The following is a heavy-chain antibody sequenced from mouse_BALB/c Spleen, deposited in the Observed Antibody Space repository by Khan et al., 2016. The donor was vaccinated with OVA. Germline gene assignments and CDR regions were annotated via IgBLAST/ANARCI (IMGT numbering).Heavy chain of an antibody. V-gene: IGHV1-77*01. CDR1: GYTFTDFY. CDR2: IYPGSGNT. Sequence: QVQLQQSGTELARPGTSVKLSCKSSGYTFTDFYITWVKQRTGQGLEWIGEIYPGSGNTYYNENFRGKASLTADKSSNTAYMQLSSLTFEDSAVYFCARVAPTALDYWGQGTTLTVSS. J-gene: IGHJ2*01. CDR3: ARVAPTALDY.